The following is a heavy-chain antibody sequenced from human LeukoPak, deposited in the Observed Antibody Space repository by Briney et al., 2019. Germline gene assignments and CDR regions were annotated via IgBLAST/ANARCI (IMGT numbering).Heavy chain of an antibody. CDR2: ISWDGGST. D-gene: IGHD6-13*01. CDR3: AKDASGGGSSWYGY. J-gene: IGHJ4*02. V-gene: IGHV3-43D*03. Sequence: GGSLRLSCAASGFTFDDYAMHWVRQAPGKGLEWVSLISWDGGSTYYADSVKGRFTISRDNSKNSLYLQMNSLRAEDTALYYCAKDASGGGSSWYGYWGQGTLVTVSS. CDR1: GFTFDDYA.